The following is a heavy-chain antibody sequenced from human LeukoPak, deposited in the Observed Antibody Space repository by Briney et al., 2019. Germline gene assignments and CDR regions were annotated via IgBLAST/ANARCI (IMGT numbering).Heavy chain of an antibody. CDR1: GGSISSSSHY. CDR2: IYYSGNT. Sequence: SETLSLTCTVSGGSISSSSHYWGWIRQPPGKGLEWIGSIYYSGNTYYNPSLRSRVTTSVDTSKNQFSLKLSSVTAADTAVYYCARLGIEYCSSTSCSRTAFDYWGQGTLVTVSS. V-gene: IGHV4-39*01. CDR3: ARLGIEYCSSTSCSRTAFDY. D-gene: IGHD2-2*01. J-gene: IGHJ4*02.